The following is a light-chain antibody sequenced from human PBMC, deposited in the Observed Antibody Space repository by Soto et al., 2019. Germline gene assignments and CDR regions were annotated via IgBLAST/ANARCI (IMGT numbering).Light chain of an antibody. CDR2: DSN. CDR1: TSNIGNNY. V-gene: IGLV1-51*01. CDR3: GTWDGSLSAVV. Sequence: QAVVTQPPSVSAAPGQRVTISCSGSTSNIGNNYVSWYQQLPGTAPKLLIYDSNKRPSGIPDRFSGSKSGTSATLGITGLQTGDEADYYCGTWDGSLSAVVFGGGTKLTVL. J-gene: IGLJ2*01.